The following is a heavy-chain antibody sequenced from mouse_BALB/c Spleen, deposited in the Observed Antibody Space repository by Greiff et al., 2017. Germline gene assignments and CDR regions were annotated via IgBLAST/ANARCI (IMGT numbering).Heavy chain of an antibody. D-gene: IGHD2-2*01. CDR2: ISNGGGST. CDR1: GFTFSSYT. V-gene: IGHV5-12-2*01. Sequence: EVKLVESGGGLVQPGGSLKLSCAASGFTFSSYTMSWVRQTPEKRLEWVAYISNGGGSTYYPDTVKDRFTISRDNDKNTLYLQMSSLKSEDTAMFYCARQSGCEGGAWFACWGQEGLGT. CDR3: ARQSGCEGGAWFAC. J-gene: IGHJ3*01.